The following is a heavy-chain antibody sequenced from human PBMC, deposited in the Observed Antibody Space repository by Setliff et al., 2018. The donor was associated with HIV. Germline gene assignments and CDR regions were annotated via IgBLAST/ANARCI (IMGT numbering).Heavy chain of an antibody. V-gene: IGHV4-34*01. J-gene: IGHJ4*02. CDR2: INHSGST. CDR1: GGSFSGYY. CDR3: ARGRRDPQVRRKEVGYFDH. D-gene: IGHD2-2*01. Sequence: PSETLSLTCAVYGGSFSGYYWSWIRQPPGKGLEWIGEINHSGSTNYNPSLKSRVTISVDTSKNQFSLKLSPVTAADTAVYYCARGRRDPQVRRKEVGYFDHWGQGTLVTVSS.